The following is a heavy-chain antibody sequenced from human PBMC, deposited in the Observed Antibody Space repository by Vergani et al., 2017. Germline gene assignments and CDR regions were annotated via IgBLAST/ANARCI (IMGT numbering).Heavy chain of an antibody. CDR1: GFIFSTYA. V-gene: IGHV3-21*06. CDR2: IGSSGPYI. J-gene: IGHJ6*02. Sequence: VQLLESGGGLVQPGGSLRLSCTASGFIFSTYAMSWVRQAPGKGLEWVAFIGSSGPYINYADSVKGRFIISRDNTNNSLFLQLRSLRAEDAAVYYCARDCTSGGCPDNYGMDVWGQGATVTVSS. CDR3: ARDCTSGGCPDNYGMDV. D-gene: IGHD2-8*01.